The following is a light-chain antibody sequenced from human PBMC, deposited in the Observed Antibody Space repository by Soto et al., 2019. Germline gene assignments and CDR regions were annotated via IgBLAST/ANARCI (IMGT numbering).Light chain of an antibody. CDR3: QLRSKWPPTWM. CDR2: DAS. J-gene: IGKJ1*01. CDR1: QSVSSY. V-gene: IGKV3-11*01. Sequence: EIVLTQSPATLSLSPGERATLSCRASQSVSSYLAWYQQKPGQAPRLLIYDASSRATGIPARFSGSGSGTDFTLTISSLEPEDFAVYYFQLRSKWPPTWMFGQGTKVEIK.